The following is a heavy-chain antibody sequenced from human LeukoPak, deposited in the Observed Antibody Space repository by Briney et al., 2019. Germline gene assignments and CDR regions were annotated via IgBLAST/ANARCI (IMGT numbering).Heavy chain of an antibody. CDR1: GFSISSGYY. Sequence: SETLSLTCTVSGFSISSGYYWGWIRQPPGKGLEWIGSIYHSGSTYYNPSLKSRVTISVDTSKNQFSLKLSSVTAADTAVYYCASPPTIGYSSAWYVLADAFDIWGQGTMVTVSS. J-gene: IGHJ3*02. CDR2: IYHSGST. CDR3: ASPPTIGYSSAWYVLADAFDI. D-gene: IGHD6-19*01. V-gene: IGHV4-38-2*02.